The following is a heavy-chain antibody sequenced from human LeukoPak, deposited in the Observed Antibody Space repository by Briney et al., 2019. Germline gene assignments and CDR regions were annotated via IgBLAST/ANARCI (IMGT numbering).Heavy chain of an antibody. J-gene: IGHJ3*02. CDR2: IYHSGST. Sequence: SETLSLTCAVSGGSISSGGYSWSWIRQPPGKGLEWIGYIYHSGSTYYNLSLKSRVTISVDRSKNQFSLKLSSVTAADTAVYYCARGVPSYGSGYPDAFDIWGQGTMVTVSS. CDR3: ARGVPSYGSGYPDAFDI. V-gene: IGHV4-30-2*01. CDR1: GGSISSGGYS. D-gene: IGHD3-10*01.